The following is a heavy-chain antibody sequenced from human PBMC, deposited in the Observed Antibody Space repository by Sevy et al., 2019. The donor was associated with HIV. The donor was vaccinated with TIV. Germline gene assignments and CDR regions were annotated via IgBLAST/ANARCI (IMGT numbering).Heavy chain of an antibody. CDR2: ISAGGGST. CDR1: GFTFISYA. J-gene: IGHJ4*02. D-gene: IGHD6-19*01. V-gene: IGHV3-23*01. CDR3: AKEYISGDY. Sequence: GGSLRLSCAASGFTFISYALSWVRQAPGKGLEWVSTISAGGGSTYHADSVKGRFTISRDNSRNTLYLQMNRLRAEDTALYYCAKEYISGDYWGQGTLVTVSS.